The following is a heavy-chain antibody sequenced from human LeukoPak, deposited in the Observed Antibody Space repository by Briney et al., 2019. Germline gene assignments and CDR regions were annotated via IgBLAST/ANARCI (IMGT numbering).Heavy chain of an antibody. J-gene: IGHJ4*02. CDR3: ARIAFGGHIVAQDY. V-gene: IGHV4-34*01. CDR1: GGSFSGYY. Sequence: PSETLSLTCAVYGGSFSGYYWSWIRQPPGKGLVWIGEITPTGGAKYSPPLKSRVTISVDTSKNQFSLRLRSVTAADTAMYYCARIAFGGHIVAQDYWGQGTLVSVSS. CDR2: ITPTGGA. D-gene: IGHD3-16*02.